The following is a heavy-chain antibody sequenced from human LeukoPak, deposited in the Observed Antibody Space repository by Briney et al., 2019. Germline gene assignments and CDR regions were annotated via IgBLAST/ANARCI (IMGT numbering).Heavy chain of an antibody. CDR1: GGSISSYY. CDR3: ARGSHRRNYCSSTSCQKRAFDI. V-gene: IGHV4-59*12. J-gene: IGHJ3*02. D-gene: IGHD2-2*01. Sequence: PSETLSPTCTVSGGSISSYYWSWIRQPPGKGLEWIGYIYYSGSTNYNPSLKSRVTISVDTSKNQFSLKLSSVTAADTAVYYCARGSHRRNYCSSTSCQKRAFDIWGQGTMVTVSS. CDR2: IYYSGST.